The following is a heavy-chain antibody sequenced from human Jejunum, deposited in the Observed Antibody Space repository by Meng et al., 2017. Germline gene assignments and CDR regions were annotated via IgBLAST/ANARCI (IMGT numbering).Heavy chain of an antibody. CDR1: GYSFTSYH. V-gene: IGHV1-46*01. D-gene: IGHD6-13*01. J-gene: IGHJ5*02. CDR2: LNPSGGFT. CDR3: ARELPGTCWFDP. Sequence: QVQLGEGGAEVKGPGTSLRVSCKATGYSFTSYHMHWVRQAPGQGLEYIGILNPSGGFTSCEQKFQGRVTMTSDTSTSTVYLELSSLRSEDTAVYFCARELPGTCWFDPWGQGTLVTVSS.